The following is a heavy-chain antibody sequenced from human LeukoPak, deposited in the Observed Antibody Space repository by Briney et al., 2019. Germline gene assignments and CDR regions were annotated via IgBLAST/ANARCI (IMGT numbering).Heavy chain of an antibody. CDR2: ITDSGTTA. CDR1: GFTFSTSG. CDR3: AKDNRRHYTSGPNPDSLH. Sequence: GGSLRLSCKATGFTFSTSGMSWVRQAPGKGLEWVSEITDSGTTAYYADAVKGRFIVSRDNSKNSLYLLMNSLRVEDTAFYYCAKDNRRHYTSGPNPDSLHWGQGALVTASS. J-gene: IGHJ4*02. D-gene: IGHD6-19*01. V-gene: IGHV3-23*01.